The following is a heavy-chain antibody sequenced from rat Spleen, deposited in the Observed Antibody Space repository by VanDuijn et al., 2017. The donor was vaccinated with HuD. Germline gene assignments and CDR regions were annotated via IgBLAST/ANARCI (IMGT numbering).Heavy chain of an antibody. CDR2: IWGNGNT. D-gene: IGHD4-6*01. V-gene: IGHV2-13*01. CDR1: GFSLSTYG. J-gene: IGHJ2*01. Sequence: QVQLKESGPGLVQPSLTLSLTCTVSGFSLSTYGVIWVRQPPGKGLEWMGVIWGNGNTNYKSTLKSRLSISRDTSKSQVYLKMNNLRSEDTATYYCTRGTYFRHWGQGVMVTVSS. CDR3: TRGTYFRH.